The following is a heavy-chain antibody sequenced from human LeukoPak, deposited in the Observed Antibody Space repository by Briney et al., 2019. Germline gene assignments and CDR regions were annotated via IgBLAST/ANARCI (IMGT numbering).Heavy chain of an antibody. CDR3: ARGSVGYDFWSGYYDSDY. CDR1: GGTFSSYA. J-gene: IGHJ4*02. D-gene: IGHD3-3*01. V-gene: IGHV1-69*05. CDR2: IIPIFGTA. Sequence: SVKVSCKASGGTFSSYAISWVRQAPGQGLEWMGRIIPIFGTANYAQKFQGRVTMTRNTSISTAYMELSSLRSEDTAVYYCARGSVGYDFWSGYYDSDYWGQGTLVTVSS.